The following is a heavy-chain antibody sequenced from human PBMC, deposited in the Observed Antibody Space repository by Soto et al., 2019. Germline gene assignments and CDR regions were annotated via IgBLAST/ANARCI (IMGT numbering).Heavy chain of an antibody. Sequence: ASGRDSCKAADYDFTSLGISRGRQGRGQGLEWMGWISAYNGNTNYAQKLQGRVTMTTDTSTSTAYMELRSLRSDDTAVYYCAAATDYDIWPYYFDYWGQGTLVTVSS. D-gene: IGHD3-9*01. V-gene: IGHV1-18*04. CDR1: DYDFTSLG. CDR3: AAATDYDIWPYYFDY. CDR2: ISAYNGNT. J-gene: IGHJ4*02.